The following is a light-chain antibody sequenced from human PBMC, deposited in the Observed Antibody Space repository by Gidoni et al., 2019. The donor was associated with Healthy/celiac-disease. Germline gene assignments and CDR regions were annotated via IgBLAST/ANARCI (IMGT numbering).Light chain of an antibody. CDR3: QQSYSTPRT. CDR1: QSISSY. V-gene: IGKV1-39*01. Sequence: DVQMTQSPSSLSASVGDRVTITCRASQSISSYLSWYQQTPGKAPKLLIYAASSLQSGVPSRFSGSGSGTDFTLTISRLPPEDFATYYCQQSYSTPRTFGQGTKVEIK. J-gene: IGKJ1*01. CDR2: AAS.